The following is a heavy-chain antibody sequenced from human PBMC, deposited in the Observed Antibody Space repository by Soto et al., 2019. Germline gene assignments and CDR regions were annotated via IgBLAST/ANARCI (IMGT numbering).Heavy chain of an antibody. CDR2: ISYDGSNK. CDR1: GFTFSSYG. J-gene: IGHJ6*02. Sequence: QVQLVESGGGVVQPGRSLRLSCAASGFTFSSYGMHWVRQAPGKGLEWVAVISYDGSNKYYADSVKGRFTISRDNSKNTLYLQMSSLRAEDTAVYYCAKDDLSCGGDCYYYYGMDVWGQGTTVTVSS. D-gene: IGHD2-21*02. V-gene: IGHV3-30*18. CDR3: AKDDLSCGGDCYYYYGMDV.